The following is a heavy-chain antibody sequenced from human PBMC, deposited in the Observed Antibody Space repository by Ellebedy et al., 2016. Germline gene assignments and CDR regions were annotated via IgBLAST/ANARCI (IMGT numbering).Heavy chain of an antibody. D-gene: IGHD3-10*01. J-gene: IGHJ4*02. Sequence: GGSLRLSXTASGFTFSSYSMNWVRQAPGKGLEWISYISSNSDTMYYATSVRGRFTISRDNAKNSLYLQMNSLRDEDTAVYYCARGALKATYYRGSGSPDYWGQGTLVTLSS. V-gene: IGHV3-48*02. CDR2: ISSNSDTM. CDR3: ARGALKATYYRGSGSPDY. CDR1: GFTFSSYS.